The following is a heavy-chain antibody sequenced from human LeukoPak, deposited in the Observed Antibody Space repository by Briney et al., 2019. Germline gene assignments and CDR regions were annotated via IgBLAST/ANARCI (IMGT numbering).Heavy chain of an antibody. CDR1: GFTFSNAW. CDR3: TKEDLIGWNPDYYYYMDV. Sequence: GGSLRLSCAASGFTFSNAWMSWVRQAPGKGLEWVGRIKSKTDGGTTDYAAPVKGRFTISRDDSKNTLYLQMNSLKTEDTAVYYCTKEDLIGWNPDYYYYMDVWGKGTTVTVSS. CDR2: IKSKTDGGTT. D-gene: IGHD1-1*01. J-gene: IGHJ6*03. V-gene: IGHV3-15*01.